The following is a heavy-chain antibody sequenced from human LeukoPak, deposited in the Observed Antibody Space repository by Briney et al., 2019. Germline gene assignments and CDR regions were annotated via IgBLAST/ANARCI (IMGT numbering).Heavy chain of an antibody. CDR1: GGSISSSSYY. J-gene: IGHJ4*02. CDR2: IYYSGST. D-gene: IGHD3-22*01. CDR3: ARHRTYYDGSGYFVPYYFDY. V-gene: IGHV4-39*01. Sequence: PSETLSLTCTVSGGSISSSSYYWGWIRQPPGKGLEWIGSIYYSGSTYYNPSLKSRVTISVDTSKNQFSLKLSSVTAADTAAYYCARHRTYYDGSGYFVPYYFDYWGQGTLVTVSS.